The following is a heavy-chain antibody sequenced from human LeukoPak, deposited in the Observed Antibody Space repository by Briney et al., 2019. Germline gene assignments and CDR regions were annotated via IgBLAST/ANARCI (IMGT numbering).Heavy chain of an antibody. D-gene: IGHD2-15*01. CDR3: ARDCSGGTCIDFDS. Sequence: ASVKVSCKASGYTFTSYGISWVRQAPGQGLEWMGWISAYNGNTNYAQKLQGRVTMTTDTSTSTAYMELNSLRSEDTAMYYCARDCSGGTCIDFDSWDQGTLVTVSS. V-gene: IGHV1-18*01. J-gene: IGHJ4*02. CDR1: GYTFTSYG. CDR2: ISAYNGNT.